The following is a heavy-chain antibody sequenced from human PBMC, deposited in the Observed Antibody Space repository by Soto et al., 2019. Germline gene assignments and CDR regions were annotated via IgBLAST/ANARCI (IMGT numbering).Heavy chain of an antibody. Sequence: PPETLSLTCAVYGGSFSGYYWSWIRQPPGKGLEWIGEINHSGSTNYNPSLKSRVTISVDTSKNQFSLKLSSVTAADTAVYYCARGSGIAAAGSYMDVWGQGTTVTVSS. J-gene: IGHJ6*02. CDR3: ARGSGIAAAGSYMDV. D-gene: IGHD6-13*01. CDR2: INHSGST. CDR1: GGSFSGYY. V-gene: IGHV4-34*01.